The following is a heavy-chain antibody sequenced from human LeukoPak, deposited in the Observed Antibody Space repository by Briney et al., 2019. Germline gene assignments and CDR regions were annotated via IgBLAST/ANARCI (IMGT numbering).Heavy chain of an antibody. CDR3: AKEGWFGELLADY. D-gene: IGHD3-10*01. V-gene: IGHV3-30*02. J-gene: IGHJ4*02. CDR2: IRYDGSNK. Sequence: QTGGSLRLSCAASGFTFSSYGMHWVRQAPGKGLEWVAFIRYDGSNKYYADSVKGRFTISRDNSKNTLYLQMNSLRAEDTAVYYCAKEGWFGELLADYWGQGTLVTVSS. CDR1: GFTFSSYG.